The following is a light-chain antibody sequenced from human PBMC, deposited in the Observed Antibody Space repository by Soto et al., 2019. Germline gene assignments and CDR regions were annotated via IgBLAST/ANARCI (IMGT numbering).Light chain of an antibody. CDR3: TSYISSSTWV. Sequence: QSALTQPASVSGSPGQSITISCTGTSSDVGGYKYVSWYQHHPGKAPKLMIYEVSYRPSGVSNRFSGSKSGNTASLTISGLQAEDEADYFCTSYISSSTWVFGGGTKLTVL. J-gene: IGLJ3*02. CDR2: EVS. CDR1: SSDVGGYKY. V-gene: IGLV2-14*01.